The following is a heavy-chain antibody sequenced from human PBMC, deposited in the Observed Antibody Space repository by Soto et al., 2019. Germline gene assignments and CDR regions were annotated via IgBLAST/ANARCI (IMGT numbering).Heavy chain of an antibody. CDR2: IYYSGST. V-gene: IGHV4-59*01. D-gene: IGHD6-19*01. CDR3: ARVLSGYSSGWHYYFDY. Sequence: VQLLESGGGLVQSGGSLRLSCAASGFTFSSYAMSWVRQAPGKGLEWIGYIYYSGSTNYNPSLKSRVTISVDTSKNQFSLKLSSVTAADTAVYYCARVLSGYSSGWHYYFDYWGQGTLVTVSS. CDR1: GFTFSSYA. J-gene: IGHJ4*02.